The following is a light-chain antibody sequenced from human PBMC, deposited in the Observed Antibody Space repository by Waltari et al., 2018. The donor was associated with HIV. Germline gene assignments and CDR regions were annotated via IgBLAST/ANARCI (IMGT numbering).Light chain of an antibody. CDR1: QGIRND. CDR2: AAS. CDR3: LQDYNSPPT. V-gene: IGKV1-6*01. Sequence: AIQMTQSTSSLSASVGDRVIITCRASQGIRNDLVCYQQKPGKAPKFLIYAASTLQIWVPSRFSGSVSGTDFPLTISSLQPEDLAIYYCLQDYNSPPTFGQGTKLEIK. J-gene: IGKJ2*01.